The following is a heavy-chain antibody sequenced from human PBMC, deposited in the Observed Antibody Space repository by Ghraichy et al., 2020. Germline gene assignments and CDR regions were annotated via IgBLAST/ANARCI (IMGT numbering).Heavy chain of an antibody. CDR1: GGSISSSSYY. D-gene: IGHD3-3*01. CDR3: ARDLSRYDFWSGYYRADYYDYGMDV. CDR2: VYYTGST. Sequence: SQTLSLTCTVSGGSISSSSYYWSWIRQPPGKGLEWIGSVYYTGSTHYNPSLKSRVTISADTSKKQFSLKLSSVTAADTAVYYCARDLSRYDFWSGYYRADYYDYGMDVWGHGTTVTVSS. V-gene: IGHV4-39*07. J-gene: IGHJ6*02.